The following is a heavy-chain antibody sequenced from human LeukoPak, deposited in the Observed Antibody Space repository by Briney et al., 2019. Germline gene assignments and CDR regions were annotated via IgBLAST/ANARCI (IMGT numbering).Heavy chain of an antibody. Sequence: PSETLCLTCTVSGGSISSYYWSWIRQPPGKGLEWIGYIYYSGSTNYNPSLKSRDTISVDTSKNQFSLKLSSVTAADTAVYYCARQDSYGYGYYFDYWGQGTLITVSS. CDR2: IYYSGST. V-gene: IGHV4-59*08. CDR3: ARQDSYGYGYYFDY. D-gene: IGHD5-18*01. CDR1: GGSISSYY. J-gene: IGHJ4*02.